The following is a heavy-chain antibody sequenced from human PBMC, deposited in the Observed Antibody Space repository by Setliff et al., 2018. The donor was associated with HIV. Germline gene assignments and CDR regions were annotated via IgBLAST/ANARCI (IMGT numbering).Heavy chain of an antibody. CDR1: GGSISNFL. D-gene: IGHD4-17*01. J-gene: IGHJ3*02. Sequence: PSETLSLTCTVSGGSISNFLWSWIRQPPGKGLEWIGYIYDSGSTNYNPSLKSRVTISVDTSKNYFSLKLTSVTAADTAVYYCARSRPSLRAFDIWCQGTMVTVSS. V-gene: IGHV4-59*01. CDR3: ARSRPSLRAFDI. CDR2: IYDSGST.